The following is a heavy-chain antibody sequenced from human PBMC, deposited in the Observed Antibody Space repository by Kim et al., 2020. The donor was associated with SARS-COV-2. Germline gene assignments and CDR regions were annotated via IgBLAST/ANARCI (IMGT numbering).Heavy chain of an antibody. CDR3: AGRIQLDY. D-gene: IGHD1-1*01. Sequence: GGSLRLSCAASGFSFSTYGMQWVRQAPGKGLEWLAVIWYDGSNKYYADSVKGRFTISRDNSKNTLYLQMDSLRAEDTAVYYCAGRIQLDYWGQGTLVTVSS. V-gene: IGHV3-33*01. J-gene: IGHJ4*02. CDR1: GFSFSTYG. CDR2: IWYDGSNK.